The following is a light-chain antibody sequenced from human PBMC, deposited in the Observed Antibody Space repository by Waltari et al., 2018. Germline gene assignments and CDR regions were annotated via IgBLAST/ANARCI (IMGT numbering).Light chain of an antibody. CDR3: QQYDNLPIT. CDR1: QDISNY. J-gene: IGKJ5*01. Sequence: DIQMTQSPSSLSASVGDRVTITCQASQDISNYLNWYQQKPGKAPALLIYNASKLQTGVPSRFSGSASGTDFTFTISSLQPEDFATYYCQQYDNLPITFGQGTRLDLK. CDR2: NAS. V-gene: IGKV1-33*01.